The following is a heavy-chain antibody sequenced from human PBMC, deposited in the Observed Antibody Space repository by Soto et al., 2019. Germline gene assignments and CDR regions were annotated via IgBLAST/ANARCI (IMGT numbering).Heavy chain of an antibody. D-gene: IGHD2-21*02. Sequence: QVQLEQYGAEVKKPGSSVKVSCKTSGGTFSNSVISWVRQAPGQGLEWIGGIMPILRTPDYAQKFKDRVTITTDEAAITVNMALLGLRSDDTAVYYWARDVSRLQSGGNFYCILDLRGQGTTVTVSS. V-gene: IGHV1-69*05. J-gene: IGHJ6*02. CDR2: IMPILRTP. CDR1: GGTFSNSV. CDR3: ARDVSRLQSGGNFYCILDL.